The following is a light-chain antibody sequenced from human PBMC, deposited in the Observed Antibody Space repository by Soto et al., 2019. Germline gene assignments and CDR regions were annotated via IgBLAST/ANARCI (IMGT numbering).Light chain of an antibody. Sequence: EIVLTQSPGTLSLSPGERATLSCRANQSISSSYLAWFQQKPGQAPRLLIYGASSRATGIPDRFSGSWSGTDFTLTISRLKPEDFAVYYCQQYSSSSYTFGQGTKLEIK. V-gene: IGKV3-20*01. CDR1: QSISSSY. J-gene: IGKJ2*01. CDR3: QQYSSSSYT. CDR2: GAS.